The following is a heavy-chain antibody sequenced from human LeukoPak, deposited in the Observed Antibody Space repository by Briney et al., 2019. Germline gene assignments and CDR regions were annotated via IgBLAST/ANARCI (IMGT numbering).Heavy chain of an antibody. CDR1: GGTFSSYS. J-gene: IGHJ4*02. Sequence: GASVKVSCKASGGTFSSYSITWVRQAPGQGLEWMGGIIPIFGTANYAQKFQGRVTITTDESTSTAYMELSSLRSEDTAVYYCARVVPDSSSSFDYWGQGTLVTVSS. V-gene: IGHV1-69*05. CDR3: ARVVPDSSSSFDY. D-gene: IGHD6-6*01. CDR2: IIPIFGTA.